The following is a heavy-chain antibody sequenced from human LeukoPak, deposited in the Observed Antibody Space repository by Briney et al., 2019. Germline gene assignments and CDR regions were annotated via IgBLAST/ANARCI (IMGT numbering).Heavy chain of an antibody. CDR3: ATLVGSSGWYGEGWFDP. J-gene: IGHJ5*02. V-gene: IGHV1-24*01. CDR1: GYTLTVLS. Sequence: ASVKVSCKVSGYTLTVLSMHWVRQAPGKGLEWMGGFDPEDGETIYAQKFQGRVTMTEDTSTDTAYMELSSLRSEDTAVYYCATLVGSSGWYGEGWFDPWGQGTLVTVSS. CDR2: FDPEDGET. D-gene: IGHD6-19*01.